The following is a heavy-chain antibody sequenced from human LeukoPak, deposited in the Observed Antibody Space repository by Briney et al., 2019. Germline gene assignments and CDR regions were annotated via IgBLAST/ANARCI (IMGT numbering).Heavy chain of an antibody. Sequence: GGSLRLSCTASGFTFSSYSMSWVRQAPGKGPEWVSRIRGSGIGTDYADSVKGRFTISRDNSKNTLYLQMNSLRAEDTAVYYCAKCVGLIDPFDYWGQGILVTVSS. CDR3: AKCVGLIDPFDY. V-gene: IGHV3-23*01. CDR1: GFTFSSYS. J-gene: IGHJ4*02. D-gene: IGHD3-16*02. CDR2: IRGSGIGT.